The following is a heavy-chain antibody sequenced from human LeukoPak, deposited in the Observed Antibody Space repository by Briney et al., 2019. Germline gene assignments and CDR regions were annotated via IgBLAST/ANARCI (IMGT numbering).Heavy chain of an antibody. J-gene: IGHJ3*02. CDR2: ISYDGSNK. D-gene: IGHD1-26*01. Sequence: GGSLRLSCAASGFTFSDYYMSWIRQAPGKGLEWVAIISYDGSNKYYADSVKGRFTISRDNSKNTLYLQMNSLRAEDTAVYYCAKEISGSYYEHDAFDIWGQGTMVTVSS. V-gene: IGHV3-30*18. CDR1: GFTFSDYY. CDR3: AKEISGSYYEHDAFDI.